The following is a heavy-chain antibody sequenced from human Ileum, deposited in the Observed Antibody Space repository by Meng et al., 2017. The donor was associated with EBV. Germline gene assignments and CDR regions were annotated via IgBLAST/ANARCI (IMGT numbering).Heavy chain of an antibody. CDR1: GFTFSAYT. Sequence: VTLVGLGGGLVKPGGSLRLSCTASGFTFSAYTMNWVRQAPGKGLEWVSSISGSSTYLYYAESLKGRFTISRDNAKNSLYLQMTSLRAEDTAVYYCTRGINNDFWGQGTLVTVSS. D-gene: IGHD2-21*01. CDR3: TRGINNDF. CDR2: ISGSSTYL. V-gene: IGHV3-21*01. J-gene: IGHJ4*02.